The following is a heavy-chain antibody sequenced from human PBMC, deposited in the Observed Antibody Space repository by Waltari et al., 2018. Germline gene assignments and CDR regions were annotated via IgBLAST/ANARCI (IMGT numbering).Heavy chain of an antibody. J-gene: IGHJ4*02. D-gene: IGHD2-15*01. Sequence: VRQVPGKGLVWVSRMNSDGGSTGDADAVKGRFTISRDNAKSTLYLQMSSLRADDSAVYYCASWKFCTGGNCYGWGYWGQGTLVTVSS. CDR3: ASWKFCTGGNCYGWGY. V-gene: IGHV3-74*01. CDR2: MNSDGGST.